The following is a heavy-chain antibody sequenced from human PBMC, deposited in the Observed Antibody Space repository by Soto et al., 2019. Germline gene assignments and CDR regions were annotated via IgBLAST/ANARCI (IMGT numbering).Heavy chain of an antibody. V-gene: IGHV3-11*01. J-gene: IGHJ4*02. CDR3: ASNRGGVIVATMVDY. CDR2: ISSSGSTI. Sequence: QVQLVESGGGLVKPGGSLRLSCAASGFTFSDYYMSWIRQAPGKGLEWVSYISSSGSTIYYADSVKGRFTISRDNAKNSLYRLMNSLRAEDTALYYCASNRGGVIVATMVDYWGQGTLVTVSA. CDR1: GFTFSDYY. D-gene: IGHD5-12*01.